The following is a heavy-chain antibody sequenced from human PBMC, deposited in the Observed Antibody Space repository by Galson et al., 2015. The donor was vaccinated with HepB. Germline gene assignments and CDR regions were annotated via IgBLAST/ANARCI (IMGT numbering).Heavy chain of an antibody. Sequence: QSGAEVKKPGESLKISCKGSGYSFTSYWIGWVRRMPGKGLEWMGIIYPGDSDTRYSPSFQGQVTISADKSISTAYLQWSSLKASDTAMYYCARRPGGVAAAGGDNWFDPWGQGTLVTVSS. CDR1: GYSFTSYW. D-gene: IGHD6-13*01. CDR2: IYPGDSDT. V-gene: IGHV5-51*01. J-gene: IGHJ5*02. CDR3: ARRPGGVAAAGGDNWFDP.